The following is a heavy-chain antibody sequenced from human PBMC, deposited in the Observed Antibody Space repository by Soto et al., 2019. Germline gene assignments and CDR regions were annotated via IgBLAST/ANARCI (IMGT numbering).Heavy chain of an antibody. CDR1: GGSVSSDEFY. D-gene: IGHD1-20*01. J-gene: IGHJ3*02. CDR3: ARGRYNWNQGAFDI. Sequence: SETLSLTCTVSGGSVSSDEFYWSWIRQPPGKGLEWIGYIYYSGSTYYNPSLKSRVSISVDTTKTQFSLKLTSVTAADTAVYYCARGRYNWNQGAFDIWGQGTVVTVSS. V-gene: IGHV4-30-4*01. CDR2: IYYSGST.